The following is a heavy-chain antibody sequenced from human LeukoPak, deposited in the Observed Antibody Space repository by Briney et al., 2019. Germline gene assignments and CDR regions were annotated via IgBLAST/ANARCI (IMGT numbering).Heavy chain of an antibody. J-gene: IGHJ6*03. D-gene: IGHD2-2*01. CDR2: ISGSGGST. V-gene: IGHV3-23*01. CDR1: GFTFSSYA. Sequence: PGGSLRLSCAASGFTFSSYAMSWVRQAPGKGLEGVSAISGSGGSTYYADSVKGRFTISRDNSKNTLYLQMNSLRAEDTAVYYCAKDADCSSTSCYVYYYYMDVWGKGTTVTVSS. CDR3: AKDADCSSTSCYVYYYYMDV.